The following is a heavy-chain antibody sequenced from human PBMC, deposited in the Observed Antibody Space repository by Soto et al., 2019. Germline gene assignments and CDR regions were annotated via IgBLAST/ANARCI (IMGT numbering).Heavy chain of an antibody. V-gene: IGHV4-39*02. J-gene: IGHJ4*02. Sequence: PSETLSLTCTVSGASIRSSSFYWGWIRQPPGKGLESIANIYYDGSTYYNPSLKSRVTISVDTSKNQFSLKLSSVTAADTAVYYCARDPLTTVVTRYFDYWGQGTLVTVSS. CDR2: IYYDGST. CDR3: ARDPLTTVVTRYFDY. D-gene: IGHD4-17*01. CDR1: GASIRSSSFY.